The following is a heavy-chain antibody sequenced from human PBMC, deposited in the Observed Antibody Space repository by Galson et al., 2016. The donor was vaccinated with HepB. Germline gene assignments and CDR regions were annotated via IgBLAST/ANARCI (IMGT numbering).Heavy chain of an antibody. V-gene: IGHV4-34*01. CDR2: ISPGRSP. CDR1: GGSLSGYY. D-gene: IGHD3-10*01. J-gene: IGHJ5*02. CDR3: ALLRGPHVVRGVTRDSWFDP. Sequence: SETLSLTCAVYGGSLSGYYWSWIRQPPGKGLEWIGEISPGRSPNYNPSLKSRVTISLDTSKNQFSLKLTSVSAADTSIYYCALLRGPHVVRGVTRDSWFDPWGQGTLVSVSS.